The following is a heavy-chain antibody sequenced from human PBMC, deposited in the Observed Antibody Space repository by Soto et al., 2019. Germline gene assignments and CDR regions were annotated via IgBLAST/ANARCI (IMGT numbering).Heavy chain of an antibody. V-gene: IGHV4-31*03. J-gene: IGHJ3*02. D-gene: IGHD4-17*01. CDR1: GGSISSGGYY. Sequence: QVQLQESGPGLVKPSQTLSLTCTVSGGSISSGGYYWSWIRQHPGKGLEWIGYIYYSGSTYYNPSLKSRVTISVDTSKNQFSLKLSSVTAADTAVYYCARDLEWGLGGYGDYGAFDIWGQGTMVTVSS. CDR3: ARDLEWGLGGYGDYGAFDI. CDR2: IYYSGST.